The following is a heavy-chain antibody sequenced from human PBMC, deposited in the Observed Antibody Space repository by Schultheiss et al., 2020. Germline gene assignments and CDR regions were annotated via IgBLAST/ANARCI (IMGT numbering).Heavy chain of an antibody. CDR1: GGSISSYY. D-gene: IGHD1-26*01. V-gene: IGHV4-59*01. CDR2: IYYSGST. Sequence: TLSLTCTVSGGSISSYYWSWIRQPPGKGLEWIGYIYYSGSTNYNPSLKSRVTISVDTSKNQFSLKLSSVTAADTAVYYCARGGLLDESFDYWGQGTLVTVSS. CDR3: ARGGLLDESFDY. J-gene: IGHJ4*02.